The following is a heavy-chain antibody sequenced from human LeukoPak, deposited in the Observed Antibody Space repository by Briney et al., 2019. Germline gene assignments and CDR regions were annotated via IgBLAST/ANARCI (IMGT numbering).Heavy chain of an antibody. Sequence: SETLSLTCTVSGVSISSYSWTWIRQPPGKGLEWIGYISYTGSPNYNPSLKSRVTISGDTSKNQFSLKLSSVTAADTAVYYCARGGPRRDGYNADYWGQGTLVTVSS. V-gene: IGHV4-59*01. CDR1: GVSISSYS. CDR2: ISYTGSP. D-gene: IGHD5-24*01. J-gene: IGHJ4*02. CDR3: ARGGPRRDGYNADY.